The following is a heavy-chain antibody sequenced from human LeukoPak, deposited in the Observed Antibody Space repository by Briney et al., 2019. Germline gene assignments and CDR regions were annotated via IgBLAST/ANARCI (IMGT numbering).Heavy chain of an antibody. CDR3: ARDLAWGGY. CDR1: GFTFSSYW. CDR2: ITSSSSSM. J-gene: IGHJ4*02. V-gene: IGHV3-21*01. Sequence: TGGSLRLSCAASGFTFSSYWMSWVRQAPGKGLEWASSITSSSSSMYSADSVKGRLTISRDNAKNSLYLQMNSLRAEDTAVYYCARDLAWGGYWGQGTLVTVSS. D-gene: IGHD7-27*01.